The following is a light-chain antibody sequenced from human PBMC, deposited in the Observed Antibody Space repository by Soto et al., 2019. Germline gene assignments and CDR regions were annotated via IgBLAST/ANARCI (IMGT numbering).Light chain of an antibody. V-gene: IGKV3D-15*01. CDR2: VAS. CDR3: QQYNNWPRT. CDR1: QSVSRN. J-gene: IGKJ1*01. Sequence: ETVLTQFPATLSVSPGERATLSCRASQSVSRNIAWYQQKPGQAPRLLIYVASTRATGVPARFSGGGSGTEFTLTISSLQSEDFAVYYCQQYNNWPRTFGQGTKVDIK.